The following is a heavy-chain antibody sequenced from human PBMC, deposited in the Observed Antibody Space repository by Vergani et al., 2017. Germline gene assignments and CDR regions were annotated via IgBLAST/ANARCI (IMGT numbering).Heavy chain of an antibody. CDR3: TTDGLWFGESSPFDY. J-gene: IGHJ4*02. CDR2: ISYDGSNK. V-gene: IGHV3-30*04. CDR1: GFTFSSYA. D-gene: IGHD3-10*01. Sequence: QVQLVESGGGVVQPGRSLRLSCAASGFTFSSYAMHWVRQAPGKGLEWVAVISYDGSNKYYADSVKGRFTISRDNSKNTLYLQMNSLKTEDTAVYYCTTDGLWFGESSPFDYWGQGTLVTVSS.